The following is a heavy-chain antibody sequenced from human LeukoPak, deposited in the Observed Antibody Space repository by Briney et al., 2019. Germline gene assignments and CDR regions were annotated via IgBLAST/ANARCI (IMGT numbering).Heavy chain of an antibody. CDR3: ATSSGWYERNTWGGWFDP. D-gene: IGHD6-19*01. V-gene: IGHV4-4*07. Sequence: SETLSLTCTVSGGSISCYYWSWIRQPAGKGLEWIGRIYTSGSTNYNPSLKSRVTMSVDTSKNQFSLKLRSVTAADTAVYYCATSSGWYERNTWGGWFDPWGQGTLVTVSS. J-gene: IGHJ5*02. CDR1: GGSISCYY. CDR2: IYTSGST.